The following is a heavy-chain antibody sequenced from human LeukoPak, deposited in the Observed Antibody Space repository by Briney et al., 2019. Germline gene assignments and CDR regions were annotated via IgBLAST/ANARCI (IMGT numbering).Heavy chain of an antibody. CDR2: INPNSGGT. CDR1: GYTFTDYY. V-gene: IGHV1-2*02. D-gene: IGHD5-12*01. Sequence: ASVKVSCKASGYTFTDYYMHWVRQAPGQGLEWMGWINPNSGGTYYAQKFQGRVTMTRDTSISTAYMELSTMRSDDTVVYYCARVPPYSGYDRLIDYWGQGTLVTVSS. CDR3: ARVPPYSGYDRLIDY. J-gene: IGHJ4*02.